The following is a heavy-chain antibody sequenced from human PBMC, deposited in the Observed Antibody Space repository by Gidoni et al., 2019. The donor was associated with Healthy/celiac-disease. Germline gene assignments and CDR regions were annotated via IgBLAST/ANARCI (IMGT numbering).Heavy chain of an antibody. V-gene: IGHV4-31*03. J-gene: IGHJ2*01. CDR1: RGSISRGGYY. CDR2: IYYSGST. D-gene: IGHD2-21*02. CDR3: ARDLDEGGDSAYWYFDL. Sequence: QVQLQESGPGLVKPSQTLSLTCTVSRGSISRGGYYWSWIRQHPGKGLEWIGYIYYSGSTYYNPSLKSRVTISVDTSKNQCSLKLSSVTAADTAVYYCARDLDEGGDSAYWYFDLWGRGTLVTVSS.